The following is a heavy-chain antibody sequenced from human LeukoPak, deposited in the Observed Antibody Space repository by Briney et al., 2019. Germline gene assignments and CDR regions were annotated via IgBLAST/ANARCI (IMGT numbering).Heavy chain of an antibody. CDR1: GASFSSGDQY. J-gene: IGHJ4*02. Sequence: SQTLSLTCTVSGASFSSGDQYWNWIRQSPGKGLEGIGSIHPSGMLYNNPSLESRVTISIDTSKNQFSLNLNSVTAADTAVYFCSRGLDSRKLGYWGQGTLVTVSS. CDR2: IHPSGML. V-gene: IGHV4-31*03. CDR3: SRGLDSRKLGY. D-gene: IGHD3-22*01.